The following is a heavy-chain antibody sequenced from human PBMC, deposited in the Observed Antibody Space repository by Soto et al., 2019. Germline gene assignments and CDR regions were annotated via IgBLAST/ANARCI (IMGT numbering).Heavy chain of an antibody. CDR3: AKQALPVTMVRGVIMGLYYFDY. D-gene: IGHD3-10*01. CDR1: GFTFSSYG. J-gene: IGHJ4*02. CDR2: ISYDGSNK. Sequence: GGSLRLSCAASGFTFSSYGMHWVRQAPGKGLEWVAVISYDGSNKYYADSVKGRFTISRDNSKNTLYLQMNSLRAEDTAVYYCAKQALPVTMVRGVIMGLYYFDYWVQGTLVTVSS. V-gene: IGHV3-30*18.